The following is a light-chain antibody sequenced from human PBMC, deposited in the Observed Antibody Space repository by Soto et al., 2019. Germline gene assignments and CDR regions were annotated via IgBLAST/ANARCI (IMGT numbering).Light chain of an antibody. CDR2: ATS. J-gene: IGKJ1*01. V-gene: IGKV3-20*01. CDR1: QSVSSSY. CDR3: QQYGSSPPWT. Sequence: EIVLTQSPGTQSLSPGERATLSSRASQSVSSSYLAWYQQKPGQAPRLLIYATSSRATGIPDRFSGSGSGTDFTLTISRLEPEDFAVYYCQQYGSSPPWTFGQGTKVEIK.